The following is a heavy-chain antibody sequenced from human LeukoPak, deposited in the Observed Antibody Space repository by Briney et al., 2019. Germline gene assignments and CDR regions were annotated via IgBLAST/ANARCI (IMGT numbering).Heavy chain of an antibody. CDR1: GGSISSSNW. Sequence: SGTLSLTCAVSGGSISSSNWWSWVRQPPGKGLEWIGEIYHSGSTNYNPSLKSRVTISVDKSKNQFSLKLSSVTAADTAVYYCARALTEATVVTNNWFDPWGQGTLVTVSS. CDR3: ARALTEATVVTNNWFDP. CDR2: IYHSGST. J-gene: IGHJ5*02. V-gene: IGHV4-4*02. D-gene: IGHD4-23*01.